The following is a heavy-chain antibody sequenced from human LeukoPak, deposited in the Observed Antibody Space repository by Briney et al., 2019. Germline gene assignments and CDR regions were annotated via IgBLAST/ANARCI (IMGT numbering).Heavy chain of an antibody. CDR1: GASITSCY. V-gene: IGHV4-4*07. CDR3: VRDGANWEEPNDAFDT. Sequence: SETLSLTCAVSGASITSCYWSWVRQSAGKGLEWIGRLYTTGTTNYNPSLKSRVTMSGDSSKNQLSLTLTSVTAADTAVYYCVRDGANWEEPNDAFDTWDQGTLVTVSS. D-gene: IGHD1-26*01. J-gene: IGHJ3*02. CDR2: LYTTGTT.